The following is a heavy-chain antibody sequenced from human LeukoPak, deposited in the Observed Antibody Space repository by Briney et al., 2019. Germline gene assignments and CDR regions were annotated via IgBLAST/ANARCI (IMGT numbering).Heavy chain of an antibody. CDR2: IYSGGST. J-gene: IGHJ4*02. V-gene: IGHV3-53*01. Sequence: GGSLRLSCAASGFTVSSNYMSWVRQAPGKGLEWVSVIYSGGSTYYADSVKGRFTITRDNSKNTLYLQMNSLRAEDTAVYYCARCKGIPFCGSYDYWGQGTLVTVSS. D-gene: IGHD1-26*01. CDR1: GFTVSSNY. CDR3: ARCKGIPFCGSYDY.